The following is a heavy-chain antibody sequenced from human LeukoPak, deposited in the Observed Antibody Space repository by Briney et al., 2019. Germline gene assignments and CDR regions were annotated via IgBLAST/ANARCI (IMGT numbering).Heavy chain of an antibody. D-gene: IGHD2-21*02. CDR2: ISYDGSNK. CDR1: GFTFSSYG. Sequence: GGSLRLSCAASGFTFSSYGMHWVRQAPGKGLEWVAVISYDGSNKDYADSVKGRFTISRDNSKNTLYLQMNSLRDEDTAVYYCAKVRVVVTAYDAFEIWGQGTMVTVSS. J-gene: IGHJ3*02. V-gene: IGHV3-30*18. CDR3: AKVRVVVTAYDAFEI.